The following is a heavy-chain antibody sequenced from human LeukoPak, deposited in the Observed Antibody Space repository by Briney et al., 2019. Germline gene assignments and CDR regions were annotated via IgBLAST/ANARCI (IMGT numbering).Heavy chain of an antibody. J-gene: IGHJ3*02. V-gene: IGHV3-74*01. CDR1: GFTFSSYW. D-gene: IGHD1-26*01. CDR3: ARDSPAKNSGSYSDAFDI. Sequence: GGSLRLSCAASGFTFSSYWMHWVRQAPGKGLVWVSRVNSDGGSTTYADSVKGRFTISRDNAKNSLYLQMNSLRAEDTAVYYCARDSPAKNSGSYSDAFDIWGQGTMVTVSS. CDR2: VNSDGGST.